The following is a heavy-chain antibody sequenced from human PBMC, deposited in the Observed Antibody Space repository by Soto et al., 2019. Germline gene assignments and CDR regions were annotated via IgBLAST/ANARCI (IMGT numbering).Heavy chain of an antibody. Sequence: QVQLVESGGGVVQPGRSLRLSCAASGFTFSSYGMHWVRQAPGKGLEWVAVIWYDGSNKYYADSVKGRFTISRDNSKNTLYRQMNSLRAEDTAVYYCARDDDPNSSGWYFDYWGQGTLVTVSS. CDR1: GFTFSSYG. CDR2: IWYDGSNK. V-gene: IGHV3-33*01. J-gene: IGHJ4*02. CDR3: ARDDDPNSSGWYFDY. D-gene: IGHD6-19*01.